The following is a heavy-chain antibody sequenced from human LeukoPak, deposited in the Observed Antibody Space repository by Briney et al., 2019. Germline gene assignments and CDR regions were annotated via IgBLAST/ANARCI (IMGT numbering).Heavy chain of an antibody. Sequence: SETLSLTCAVYGGSFSGYYWSWIRQPPGKGLEWIGEINHSGSTNYNPSLKSRVTISVDTSKNQFSLKLSSVTAADTAVYYCARTPMIVVADWFDPWGQGTLVTVSS. CDR1: GGSFSGYY. V-gene: IGHV4-34*01. CDR2: INHSGST. CDR3: ARTPMIVVADWFDP. J-gene: IGHJ5*02. D-gene: IGHD3-22*01.